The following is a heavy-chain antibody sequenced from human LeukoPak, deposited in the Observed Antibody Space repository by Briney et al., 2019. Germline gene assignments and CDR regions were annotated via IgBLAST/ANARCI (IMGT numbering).Heavy chain of an antibody. V-gene: IGHV3-21*01. J-gene: IGHJ4*02. Sequence: GSLRLSCAASGFTFSRYTMNWVRQAPGKGLEWVSSISTSSSYIYYTDSLKGRITISRDNARNSLYLQMNSLRAEDTAVYYCARVRREVATIGFDYWGQGTLVTVSS. CDR3: ARVRREVATIGFDY. CDR1: GFTFSRYT. CDR2: ISTSSSYI. D-gene: IGHD5-12*01.